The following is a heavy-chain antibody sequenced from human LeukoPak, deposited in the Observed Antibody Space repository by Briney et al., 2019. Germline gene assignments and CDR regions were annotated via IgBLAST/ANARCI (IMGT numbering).Heavy chain of an antibody. Sequence: PSQTLSLTCAVSGGSISGGGYSWSWIRQPPGRGLEWIGCIYHSGSTYYNPSLKSRVTISVDRSKNQFSLKLSSVTAADTAVYYCARGEGQTNMDVWGQGTTVTVSS. V-gene: IGHV4-30-2*01. CDR2: IYHSGST. CDR1: GGSISGGGYS. J-gene: IGHJ6*02. D-gene: IGHD1-14*01. CDR3: ARGEGQTNMDV.